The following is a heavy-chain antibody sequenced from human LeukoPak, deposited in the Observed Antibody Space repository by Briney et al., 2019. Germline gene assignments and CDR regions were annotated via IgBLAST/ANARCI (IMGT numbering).Heavy chain of an antibody. Sequence: GGSLRLSCAASGFTFSSYGMHWVRQAPGKGLEWVAVISYDGSNKYYADSVKGRFTISRDNSKNTLYLQMNSLRAEDTAVYYCAKVGFGELLPDYWGQGTLVTVPS. J-gene: IGHJ4*02. CDR3: AKVGFGELLPDY. V-gene: IGHV3-30*18. CDR2: ISYDGSNK. D-gene: IGHD3-10*01. CDR1: GFTFSSYG.